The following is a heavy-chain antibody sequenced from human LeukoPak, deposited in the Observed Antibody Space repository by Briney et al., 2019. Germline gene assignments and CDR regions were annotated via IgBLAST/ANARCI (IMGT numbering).Heavy chain of an antibody. D-gene: IGHD3-22*01. Sequence: GGSLRLSCAASGFTVSTNYMSWARQAPGKGLEWVATIKPDGSAQYYVDSVKGRFTISRDNAKNSLFLQINSLRAEDTAVYYCANGGTYSSGPWGQGTLVTVSS. V-gene: IGHV3-7*01. J-gene: IGHJ5*02. CDR2: IKPDGSAQ. CDR1: GFTVSTNY. CDR3: ANGGTYSSGP.